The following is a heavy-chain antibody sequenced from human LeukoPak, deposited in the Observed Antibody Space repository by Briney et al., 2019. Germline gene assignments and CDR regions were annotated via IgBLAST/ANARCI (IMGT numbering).Heavy chain of an antibody. V-gene: IGHV1-2*02. CDR2: INPNSGGT. D-gene: IGHD2-2*02. Sequence: GASVTVSCKASGYTFTVYYMHWVRPAPGQGLEWMGWINPNSGGTNYAQKFQGRVTITRDTSISTAYMELSRLRSDDTAVYYCARSIVPAAIPYYYYYYGMDVWGQGTTVTVSS. J-gene: IGHJ6*02. CDR1: GYTFTVYY. CDR3: ARSIVPAAIPYYYYYYGMDV.